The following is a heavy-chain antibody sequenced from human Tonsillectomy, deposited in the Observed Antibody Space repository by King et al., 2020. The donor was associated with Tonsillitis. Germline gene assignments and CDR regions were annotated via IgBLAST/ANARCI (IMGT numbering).Heavy chain of an antibody. CDR3: ARDQSPGDSSGYLNY. V-gene: IGHV3-30-3*01. D-gene: IGHD3-22*01. Sequence: VQLVESGGGVVQPGRSLRLSCAASGFTFSSYAMHWVRQAPGKGLEWMAVISYDGFDKYYADSVKGRFTISRDNSKNKLSLQMNSLRAEDTAVYYCARDQSPGDSSGYLNYWGQGTLVTVSS. CDR2: ISYDGFDK. J-gene: IGHJ4*02. CDR1: GFTFSSYA.